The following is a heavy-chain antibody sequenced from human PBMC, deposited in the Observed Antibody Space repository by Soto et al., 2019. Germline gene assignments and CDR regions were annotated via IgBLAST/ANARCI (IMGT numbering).Heavy chain of an antibody. CDR3: AKPLEAYDFWSAEGY. Sequence: GGSLRLSCAASGFTFSSYAMSWVRQAPGKGLEWVSAISGSGGSTYYADSVKGRFTISRDNSKNTLYLQMNSLRAEDTAVYYCAKPLEAYDFWSAEGYWGQGTLVTVSS. V-gene: IGHV3-23*01. J-gene: IGHJ4*02. D-gene: IGHD3-3*01. CDR1: GFTFSSYA. CDR2: ISGSGGST.